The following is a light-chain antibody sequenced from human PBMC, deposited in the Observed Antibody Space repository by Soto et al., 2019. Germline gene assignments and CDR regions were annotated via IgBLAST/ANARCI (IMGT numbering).Light chain of an antibody. Sequence: EVELTQSPGTLSLSPGERATLSCRASHSVTSDLAWYQQKPGQAPRLLIYGASNRATGIPDRFSGSGSGIDFTLPISRLEPEDFAVYYCQHYGNSRTFGQGTKVEIK. J-gene: IGKJ1*01. V-gene: IGKV3-20*01. CDR1: HSVTSD. CDR2: GAS. CDR3: QHYGNSRT.